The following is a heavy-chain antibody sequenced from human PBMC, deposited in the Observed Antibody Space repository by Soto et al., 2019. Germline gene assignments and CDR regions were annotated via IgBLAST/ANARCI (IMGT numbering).Heavy chain of an antibody. CDR3: ARVGRDTWDYYYYYYMDV. V-gene: IGHV1-18*01. CDR2: ISAYNGNT. D-gene: IGHD1-26*01. CDR1: GYTFTSYG. J-gene: IGHJ6*03. Sequence: AKVSCKASGYTFTSYGISWVRQPPGQGLEWMGWISAYNGNTNYAQKLQGRVTMTTDTSTSTAYMELRSLRSDDTAVYYCARVGRDTWDYYYYYYMDVWGKGTTVTVSS.